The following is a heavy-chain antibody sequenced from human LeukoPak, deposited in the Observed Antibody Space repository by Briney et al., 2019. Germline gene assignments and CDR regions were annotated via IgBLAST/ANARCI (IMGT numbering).Heavy chain of an antibody. CDR1: GGSFSGYY. Sequence: SETLSLTCGVYGGSFSGYYWSWIRQSPGKGLEWIGEINHSGTTNYNPSLTNRVTISVDTSMSQFFLSLTSVTAADTAVYFCASPNPLYSYGYSYYYYYGMDVWGQGTTVTVSS. CDR2: INHSGTT. J-gene: IGHJ6*02. D-gene: IGHD5-18*01. CDR3: ASPNPLYSYGYSYYYYYGMDV. V-gene: IGHV4-34*01.